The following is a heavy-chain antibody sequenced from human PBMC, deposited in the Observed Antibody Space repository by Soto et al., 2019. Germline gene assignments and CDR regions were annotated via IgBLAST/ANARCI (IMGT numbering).Heavy chain of an antibody. CDR3: ARDAARYGDYSRYFDL. V-gene: IGHV4-31*03. Sequence: SETLSLTCTVSGGSISSGGYYWSWIRQHPGKGLEWIGYIYYSGSTYYNPSLKSRVTISVDTSKNQFSLKLNSVTAADTAVYYCARDAARYGDYSRYFDLWGRGTLVTVSS. D-gene: IGHD4-17*01. CDR1: GGSISSGGYY. CDR2: IYYSGST. J-gene: IGHJ2*01.